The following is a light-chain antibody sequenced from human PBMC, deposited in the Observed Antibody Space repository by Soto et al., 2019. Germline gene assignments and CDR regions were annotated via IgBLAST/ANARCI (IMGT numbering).Light chain of an antibody. J-gene: IGKJ1*01. Sequence: DIQLTQSPSALSASVGDRVTIPCRASQSISNWLAWYQQKPGKAPKLLMYDASYLRSGVPSRFIGSVSGTEFTLTISSLQPDDFATFYCQQYNSYPWTFGQGTKVDI. V-gene: IGKV1-5*01. CDR2: DAS. CDR1: QSISNW. CDR3: QQYNSYPWT.